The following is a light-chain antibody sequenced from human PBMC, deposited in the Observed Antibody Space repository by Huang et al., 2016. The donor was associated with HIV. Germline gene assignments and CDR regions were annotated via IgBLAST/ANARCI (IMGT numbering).Light chain of an antibody. V-gene: IGKV3-15*01. CDR3: LQYNNWPPEYT. J-gene: IGKJ2*01. Sequence: EIVMTQSPTTLSVSPGERATLSCRASQSVSSNLAWYQHKPGQAPSLLIYDSSVRATGIPVRFTGSGSGTEFTLTISSLQSEDFAIYYCLQYNNWPPEYTFGQGTKLEIK. CDR2: DSS. CDR1: QSVSSN.